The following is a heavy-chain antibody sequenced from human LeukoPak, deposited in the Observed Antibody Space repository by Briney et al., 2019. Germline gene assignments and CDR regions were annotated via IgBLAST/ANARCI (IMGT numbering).Heavy chain of an antibody. CDR2: INHSGST. J-gene: IGHJ6*03. CDR1: GGSFSGYY. CDR3: ARIDFWSGYYGAGGPIDV. Sequence: SETLSLTCAVYGGSFSGYYWSWIRQPPGKGLEWIGEINHSGSTNYNPSLKSRVTISVDTSKNQFSLKLSSVTAADTAVYYCARIDFWSGYYGAGGPIDVWGKGTTVTVSS. V-gene: IGHV4-34*01. D-gene: IGHD3-3*01.